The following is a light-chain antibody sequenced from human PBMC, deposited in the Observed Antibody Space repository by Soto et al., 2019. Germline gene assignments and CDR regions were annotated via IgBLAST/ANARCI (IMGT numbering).Light chain of an antibody. CDR2: GAA. J-gene: IGKJ5*01. CDR3: QQYGSSAPIT. Sequence: EIVLTQSPATLSLSPGERATLSCRASQSVSSYLAWYQQKPGQAPRLLIYGAATRATGIPARFSGSGSGTDFTLTISRLEPEDFAVYYCQQYGSSAPITFGQGTRLEIK. CDR1: QSVSSY. V-gene: IGKV3-20*01.